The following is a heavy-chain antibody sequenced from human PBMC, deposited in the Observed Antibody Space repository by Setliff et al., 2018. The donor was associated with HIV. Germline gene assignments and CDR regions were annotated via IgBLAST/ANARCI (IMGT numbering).Heavy chain of an antibody. Sequence: SETLTLTCAVYGGSFTNYFWSWIRQSPGKGLEWIGEINHSGRTKYNPSLKSRVTMSVDTSKNQFSLKLKSVTAADTAVYYCASRIYYYDSSRVLREEGFDPWGQGTLVTVSS. CDR1: GGSFTNYF. CDR2: INHSGRT. J-gene: IGHJ5*02. V-gene: IGHV4-34*01. CDR3: ASRIYYYDSSRVLREEGFDP. D-gene: IGHD3-22*01.